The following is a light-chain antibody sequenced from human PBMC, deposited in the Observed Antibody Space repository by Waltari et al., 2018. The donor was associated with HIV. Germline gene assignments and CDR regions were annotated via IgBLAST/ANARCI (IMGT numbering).Light chain of an antibody. Sequence: EIVLTQSPGTLSLSPGERATLSCRASQSVDNNYLAWYQHRPGQAPRLLIFGASSRATGIPDRFSASGSGADFTLTISSLDPSDYALYYCQQYATSPRPFGQGTRVEIK. CDR2: GAS. CDR3: QQYATSPRP. J-gene: IGKJ2*01. V-gene: IGKV3-20*01. CDR1: QSVDNNY.